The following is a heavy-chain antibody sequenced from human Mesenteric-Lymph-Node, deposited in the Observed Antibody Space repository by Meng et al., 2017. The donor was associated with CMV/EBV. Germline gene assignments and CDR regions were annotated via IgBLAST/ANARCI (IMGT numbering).Heavy chain of an antibody. D-gene: IGHD6-19*01. V-gene: IGHV3-7*01. CDR2: IKQDGSEK. J-gene: IGHJ6*02. CDR1: GFTFSSYW. Sequence: GESLKISCAASGFTFSSYWMSWVRQAPGKGLEWVANIKQDGSEKYYVDSVKGRFTISRDNAKNSLYLQMNSLRAEDTAVYYCARGPQWLVLPGGMDVWGQGTTVTVSS. CDR3: ARGPQWLVLPGGMDV.